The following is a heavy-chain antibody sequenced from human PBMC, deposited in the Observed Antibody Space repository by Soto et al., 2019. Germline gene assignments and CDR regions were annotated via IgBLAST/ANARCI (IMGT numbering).Heavy chain of an antibody. CDR1: GFISGYS. V-gene: IGHV3-21*04. CDR2: ISSSGIFT. J-gene: IGHJ4*02. CDR3: ATNEFSVDY. D-gene: IGHD1-1*01. Sequence: EVQLVESGGGLVKPGGSLRLSCAASGFISGYSMICVRQAPGKGLEWVSHISSSGIFTDYADSVKGRFTISRDNAKNSLYLQMNSLRAEDTAVYYCATNEFSVDYWGQGTLVTVSS.